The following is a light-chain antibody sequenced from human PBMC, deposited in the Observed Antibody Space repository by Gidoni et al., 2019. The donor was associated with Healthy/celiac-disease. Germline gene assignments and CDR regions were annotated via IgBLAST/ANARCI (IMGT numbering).Light chain of an antibody. CDR2: GAS. Sequence: ELVLPQSPATLSLSPGERATFSCRASQSVSSSYLAWYQQKPGQAPRLLLYGASSRATGIPDRFSGSGSGTDLTLTISRLEPEDFEVYYCQQYGSTRALTFGGGTKVEIK. CDR1: QSVSSSY. V-gene: IGKV3-20*01. CDR3: QQYGSTRALT. J-gene: IGKJ4*01.